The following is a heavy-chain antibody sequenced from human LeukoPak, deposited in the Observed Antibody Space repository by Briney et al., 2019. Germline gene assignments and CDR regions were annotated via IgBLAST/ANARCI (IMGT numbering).Heavy chain of an antibody. V-gene: IGHV3-23*01. D-gene: IGHD3-22*01. J-gene: IGHJ4*02. CDR2: ISGSGGST. Sequence: GGSLRLSCAASGFTFSSYAMSWVRQAPGKGLEWVSAISGSGGSTYYADSVKGRFTISRDNSKNTLYLQMNSLRAEDTAVYYCARDPYYYDSSGYYGGEGYWGQGTLVTVSS. CDR1: GFTFSSYA. CDR3: ARDPYYYDSSGYYGGEGY.